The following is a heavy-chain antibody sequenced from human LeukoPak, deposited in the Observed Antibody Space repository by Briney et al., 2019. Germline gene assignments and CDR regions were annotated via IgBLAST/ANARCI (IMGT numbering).Heavy chain of an antibody. J-gene: IGHJ2*01. D-gene: IGHD4-17*01. CDR2: IYYSGST. CDR1: GGSISSGGYY. CDR3: ARAPPVTPGPYADFDL. V-gene: IGHV4-31*03. Sequence: ASETLSLTCTVSGGSISSGGYYWSWIRQHPGKGLEWIGYIYYSGSTYYNPSLKSRVTISVDTSKNQFSLKLSSVTAADTAVYYCARAPPVTPGPYADFDLWGRGTLVTVSS.